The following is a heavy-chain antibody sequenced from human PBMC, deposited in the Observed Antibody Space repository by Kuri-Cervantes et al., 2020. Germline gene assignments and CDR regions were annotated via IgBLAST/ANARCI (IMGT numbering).Heavy chain of an antibody. CDR3: ARDFSVTNPFSFDY. Sequence: GESLKISCAASGFTFDDYTMHWVRQAPGKGLEWVAVISYDGSNKYYADSVKGRFTISRDNSKNTLYLQMNSLRAEDTAVYYCARDFSVTNPFSFDYWGQGALVTVSS. D-gene: IGHD2-21*02. CDR1: GFTFDDYT. J-gene: IGHJ4*02. V-gene: IGHV3-30-3*01. CDR2: ISYDGSNK.